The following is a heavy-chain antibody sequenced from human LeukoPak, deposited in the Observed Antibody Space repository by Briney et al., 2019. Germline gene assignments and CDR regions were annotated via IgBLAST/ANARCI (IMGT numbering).Heavy chain of an antibody. CDR3: ARMRQLWDWFDP. V-gene: IGHV5-51*01. Sequence: RGESLQISCKGSGYRFTSFWIGWVRQMPGKGLEWMGIIYPGDSDTRYSPSFQGQVTISADKSISTAYLQWSSLKASDTAMYYCARMRQLWDWFDPWGQGTLVTVSS. D-gene: IGHD6-6*01. J-gene: IGHJ5*02. CDR1: GYRFTSFW. CDR2: IYPGDSDT.